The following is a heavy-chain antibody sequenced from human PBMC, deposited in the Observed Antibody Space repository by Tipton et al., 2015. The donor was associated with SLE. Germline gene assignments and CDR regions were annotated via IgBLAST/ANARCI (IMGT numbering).Heavy chain of an antibody. D-gene: IGHD1-26*01. CDR1: GFTFSSYA. CDR2: ICGSGGST. V-gene: IGHV3-23*01. Sequence: SLRLSCAASGFTFSSYAMSWVRQAPGKGLEWVSAICGSGGSTYYADSVKGRFPISRDNSKNTLYLQMNSLRAEDTAVYYCAQGPGGGATPFDYWGQGTLVTVSS. J-gene: IGHJ4*02. CDR3: AQGPGGGATPFDY.